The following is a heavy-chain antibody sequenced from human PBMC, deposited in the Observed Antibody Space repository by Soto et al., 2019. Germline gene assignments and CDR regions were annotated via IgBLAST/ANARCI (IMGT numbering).Heavy chain of an antibody. CDR2: INAGNGNT. CDR1: GYTFNSHA. Sequence: ASVKVSCKASGYTFNSHAIHWMRQAPGQRLEWMGWINAGNGNTYYSEKFKGRVSLTRDTVATTVYMELTSLTSEDTGVYYCARDQSGIGWYAGWFDPWGQGILVTVSS. J-gene: IGHJ5*02. V-gene: IGHV1-3*01. CDR3: ARDQSGIGWYAGWFDP. D-gene: IGHD6-19*01.